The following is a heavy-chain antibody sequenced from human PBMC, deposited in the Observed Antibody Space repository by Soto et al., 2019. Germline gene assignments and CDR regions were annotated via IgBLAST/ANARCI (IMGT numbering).Heavy chain of an antibody. D-gene: IGHD6-13*01. CDR1: GFLVSSSY. Sequence: DVQLVETGGGLIPPGGSLRLSCAATGFLVSSSYMSWVRQAPGKGLEWVSVIYSDGRTYYADCVKGRFTISRDNSKNTLYLQMDGLSAEDTAMYYCARCSGWYGQCYFDSWGQGVQVTVSS. CDR3: ARCSGWYGQCYFDS. V-gene: IGHV3-53*02. CDR2: IYSDGRT. J-gene: IGHJ4*02.